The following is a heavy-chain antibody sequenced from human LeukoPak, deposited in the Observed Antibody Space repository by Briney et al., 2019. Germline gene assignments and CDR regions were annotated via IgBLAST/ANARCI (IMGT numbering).Heavy chain of an antibody. CDR1: GYTFTDYY. CDR2: ISPNSGAT. J-gene: IGHJ3*02. CDR3: ARLSPTTLGAFDI. Sequence: ASVKVSCKSPGYTFTDYYIHWVRQAPGQGLEWMGWISPNSGATNSAQKFQGRVTMTRDTSISTAYMELSRLRSDDTAVYYCARLSPTTLGAFDIWGQGTMVTVSS. V-gene: IGHV1-2*02. D-gene: IGHD1-26*01.